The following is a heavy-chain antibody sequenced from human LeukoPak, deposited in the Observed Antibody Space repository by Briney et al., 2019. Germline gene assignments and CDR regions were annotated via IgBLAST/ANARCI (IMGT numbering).Heavy chain of an antibody. J-gene: IGHJ4*02. D-gene: IGHD3-22*01. CDR1: VGSFSGYY. CDR2: INHSGNT. CDR3: ARDHNYDSSGYFLYY. Sequence: PSETLSLTCAVYVGSFSGYYWNWIRQPPGKGLEWIGEINHSGNTNYNPSLKSRVTMSVDTSKNQFSLRLSSVTAADTAVYYCARDHNYDSSGYFLYYWGQGTLVTVSS. V-gene: IGHV4-34*01.